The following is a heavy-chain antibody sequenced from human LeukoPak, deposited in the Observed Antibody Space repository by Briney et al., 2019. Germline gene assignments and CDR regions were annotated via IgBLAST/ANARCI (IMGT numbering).Heavy chain of an antibody. CDR2: ISYDGSNK. CDR1: GFTFSSCA. V-gene: IGHV3-30*04. CDR3: ARESDKPYFDY. Sequence: GGSLRLSCAASGFTFSSCAMHWVRQAPGKGLEWVTVISYDGSNKYYADSVKGRFTISRDNSKNTLYLEMNSLRAEDTAVYYCARESDKPYFDYWGQGTLVTVSS. J-gene: IGHJ4*02.